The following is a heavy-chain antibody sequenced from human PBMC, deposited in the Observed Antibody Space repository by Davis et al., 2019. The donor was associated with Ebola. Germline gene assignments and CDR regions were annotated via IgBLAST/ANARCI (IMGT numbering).Heavy chain of an antibody. D-gene: IGHD1-26*01. V-gene: IGHV1-3*01. CDR1: GYIFTTYA. CDR2: VHGGNGNT. CDR3: ASRSGSYWGVDY. Sequence: ASVKVSCKASGYIFTTYAMHWVRQAPGQRLEWMGWVHGGNGNTKYSQRFQGRVTITTDTSASTAYLDLSSLRSDDTAVYYCASRSGSYWGVDYWGQGTLVTVSS. J-gene: IGHJ4*02.